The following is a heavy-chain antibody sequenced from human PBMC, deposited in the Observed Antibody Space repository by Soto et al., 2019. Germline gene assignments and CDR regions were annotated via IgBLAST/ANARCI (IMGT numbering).Heavy chain of an antibody. D-gene: IGHD1-26*01. CDR3: ARGPRSGSYSVDGFDV. CDR2: INHTGSA. V-gene: IGHV4-4*02. CDR1: GASLSTSNW. Sequence: QVQLQESGPGLVNPSGTLSLTCVVSGASLSTSNWWSWVRQPPGKGLEGVGEINHTGSASYSPSLKSRVSMSIDKSKNQFSLRLTDVTAADTAKYYCARGPRSGSYSVDGFDVWGQGTVVTVSS. J-gene: IGHJ3*01.